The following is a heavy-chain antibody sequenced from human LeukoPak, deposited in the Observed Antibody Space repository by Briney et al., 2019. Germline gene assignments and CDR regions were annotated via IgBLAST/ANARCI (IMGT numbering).Heavy chain of an antibody. CDR1: GGSISSYY. Sequence: SETLSLTRTVSGGSISSYYWSWIRQPAGKGLEWIGRIYTSGSTNYNPSLKSRVTMSVDTSKNQFSLKLSSVTAADTAVYYCAREPDYYDSSGWYFDLWGRGTLVTVSS. D-gene: IGHD3-22*01. V-gene: IGHV4-4*07. CDR3: AREPDYYDSSGWYFDL. J-gene: IGHJ2*01. CDR2: IYTSGST.